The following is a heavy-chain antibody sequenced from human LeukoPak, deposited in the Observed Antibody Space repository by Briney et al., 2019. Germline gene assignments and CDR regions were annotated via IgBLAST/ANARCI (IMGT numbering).Heavy chain of an antibody. CDR2: INHSGST. CDR1: GGSISSYY. Sequence: KASETLSLTCTVSGGSISSYYWSWIRQPPGKGLEWIGEINHSGSTNYNPSLKSRVTISVDTSKNQFSLKLSSVTAADTAVYYCARGYSSSSAGGFDYWGQGTLVTVSS. V-gene: IGHV4-34*01. J-gene: IGHJ4*02. CDR3: ARGYSSSSAGGFDY. D-gene: IGHD6-6*01.